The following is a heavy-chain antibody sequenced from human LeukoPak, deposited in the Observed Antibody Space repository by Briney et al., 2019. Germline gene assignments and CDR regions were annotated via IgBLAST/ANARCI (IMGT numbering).Heavy chain of an antibody. CDR3: ARDPSPSSSWHGLFDY. D-gene: IGHD6-13*01. CDR1: GYTFTSYY. CDR2: INPSGGST. V-gene: IGHV1-46*01. J-gene: IGHJ4*02. Sequence: GASVKVSCKASGYTFTSYYMHWVRQAPGQGLEWMGIINPSGGSTSYAQKFQGRVTMTRDTSTSTVYMELSSLRSEDTAVYYCARDPSPSSSWHGLFDYWGQGTLVTVSS.